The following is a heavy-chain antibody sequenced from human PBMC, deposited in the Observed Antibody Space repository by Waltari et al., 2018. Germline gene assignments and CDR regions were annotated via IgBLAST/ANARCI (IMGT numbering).Heavy chain of an antibody. V-gene: IGHV4-30-4*01. CDR3: ARTTFVRYFDY. Sequence: QVQLQESGPGLVKPSQTLTLTCTVPSGSISLPDYFWSWIRQAPGKGLEWIGSVSYRGITYYNPSLESRVTMSVDTSKNQFSLNLNSMTAADAAVYYCARTTFVRYFDYWGQGTLVTVSS. J-gene: IGHJ4*02. D-gene: IGHD1-1*01. CDR1: SGSISLPDYF. CDR2: VSYRGIT.